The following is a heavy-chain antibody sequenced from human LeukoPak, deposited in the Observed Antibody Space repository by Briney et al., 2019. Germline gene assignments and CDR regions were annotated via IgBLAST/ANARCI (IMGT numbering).Heavy chain of an antibody. V-gene: IGHV1-18*01. CDR1: GYKFTSFG. Sequence: ASVKVSCKASGYKFTSFGISWVRQAPGQGLEWMGWISAYNDNTIYAQKFQGRAIMTTDTSTRIAYMDLRSLRSDDTAVYYCARDRRPRPGSGTPYYQNGMDVWGQGTTVTVSS. D-gene: IGHD3-10*01. CDR2: ISAYNDNT. CDR3: ARDRRPRPGSGTPYYQNGMDV. J-gene: IGHJ6*02.